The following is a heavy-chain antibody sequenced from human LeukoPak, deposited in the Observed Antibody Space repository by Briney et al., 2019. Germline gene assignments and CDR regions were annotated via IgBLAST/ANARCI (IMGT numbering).Heavy chain of an antibody. Sequence: ASVKVSCKVSRYTLTELSMHWVRQAPGKGREWMGGFDPEDGETIYAQKFQGRVTMTEDTSTDTAYMELSSLRSEDTAVYYCAIRRGYYGSGSYYSLDYWGQGTLVTVSS. V-gene: IGHV1-24*01. J-gene: IGHJ4*02. CDR3: AIRRGYYGSGSYYSLDY. D-gene: IGHD3-10*01. CDR1: RYTLTELS. CDR2: FDPEDGET.